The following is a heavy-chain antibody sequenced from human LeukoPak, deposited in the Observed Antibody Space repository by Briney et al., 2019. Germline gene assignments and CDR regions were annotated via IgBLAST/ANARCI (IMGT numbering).Heavy chain of an antibody. CDR2: INPNSGGT. D-gene: IGHD2-21*02. CDR3: ARDFGVVTATIIDY. V-gene: IGHV1-2*02. Sequence: ASVKVSCKASGYTFTGYYMHWARQAPGQGLEWMGWINPNSGGTNYAQKFQGRVTMTRDTSISTAYMELSRLRSDDTAVYYCARDFGVVTATIIDYWGQGTLVTVSS. CDR1: GYTFTGYY. J-gene: IGHJ4*02.